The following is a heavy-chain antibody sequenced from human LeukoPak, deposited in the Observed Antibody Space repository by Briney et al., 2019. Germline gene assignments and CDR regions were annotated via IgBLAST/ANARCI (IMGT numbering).Heavy chain of an antibody. D-gene: IGHD2-2*01. CDR1: RGSLSSSSYY. Sequence: SETLSLTRTVSRGSLSSSSYYWGWTRQPPGEGLEWIGSIYYSGSTFCGPSLERRVPISVDTPKNHFSLKQRSVTAAYGAVYYCEIVVVPAGGCFQHWGEGALVAVSS. CDR3: EIVVVPAGGCFQH. J-gene: IGHJ1*01. V-gene: IGHV4-39*01. CDR2: IYYSGST.